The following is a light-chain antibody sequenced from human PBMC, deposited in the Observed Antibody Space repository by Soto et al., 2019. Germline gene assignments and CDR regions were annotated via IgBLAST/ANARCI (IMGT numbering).Light chain of an antibody. CDR3: QNWGNGIHWV. V-gene: IGLV4-69*01. CDR2: LNSDGSH. Sequence: QPVLTQSPSASASLGASVKLTCTLSSGHSSYAIAWHQQQPEKGPLYLMKLNSDGSHSKGDGIPDRFSGSSSGAERYLTISSLQSEDEADYYCQNWGNGIHWVFGGGTQLTVL. CDR1: SGHSSYA. J-gene: IGLJ3*02.